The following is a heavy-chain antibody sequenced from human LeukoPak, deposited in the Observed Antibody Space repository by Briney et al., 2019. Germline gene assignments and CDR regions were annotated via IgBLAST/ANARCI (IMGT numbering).Heavy chain of an antibody. D-gene: IGHD5-24*01. J-gene: IGHJ4*02. V-gene: IGHV3-74*01. CDR1: GFTFSSYW. CDR2: INTDGSST. Sequence: GGFLRLSCAASGFTFSSYWMHWVRQAPGKGLVWVSRINTDGSSTSYADSVKGRFTISRDNAKNALYLQMNSLRAEDTAVYYCARGAYNLGSLDYWGQGTLVTVSS. CDR3: ARGAYNLGSLDY.